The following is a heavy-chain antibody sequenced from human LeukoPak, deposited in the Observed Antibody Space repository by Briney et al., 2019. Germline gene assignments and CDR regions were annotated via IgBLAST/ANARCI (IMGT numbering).Heavy chain of an antibody. CDR3: ARDPNGDYIGAFDM. CDR2: IRGGGGSA. CDR1: VFTFSAYA. D-gene: IGHD4-17*01. Sequence: GGSLRLSCTASVFTFSAYAMMWVRQAPGKGPEWVSAIRGGGGSAFYADSVKGRFTICRDNSKYTLFLQMNSLRAEDTAVYYCARDPNGDYIGAFDMWGPGTMVTVSS. V-gene: IGHV3-23*01. J-gene: IGHJ3*02.